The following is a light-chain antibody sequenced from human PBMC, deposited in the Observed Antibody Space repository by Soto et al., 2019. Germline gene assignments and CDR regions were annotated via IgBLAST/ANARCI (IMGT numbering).Light chain of an antibody. V-gene: IGLV2-11*01. CDR1: SSDGGGYNY. Sequence: QSALTQPRSVSGSPGQSVTISCTGTSSDGGGYNYVSWYLQHPGKAPKLKIYDVNKQPSGVPDRVSGSKSGNTASLTISGLQAEEEEDYYCCSYAGSYTYVVGTGTKLTVL. CDR3: CSYAGSYTYV. J-gene: IGLJ1*01. CDR2: DVN.